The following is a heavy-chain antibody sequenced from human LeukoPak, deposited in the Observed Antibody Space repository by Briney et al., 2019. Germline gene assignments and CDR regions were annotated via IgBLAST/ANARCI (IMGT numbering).Heavy chain of an antibody. CDR3: ARGRSTGYPYYFEY. V-gene: IGHV1-8*03. Sequence: VASVKVSCKASGYTFTSYDINWVRQATGQGLEWMGWMNPNSGSTGHAQKFQGRVTITRNTSISTAYMELSGLRSEDTAVYYCARGRSTGYPYYFEYWGQRTLVTVSS. D-gene: IGHD5-12*01. J-gene: IGHJ4*02. CDR2: MNPNSGST. CDR1: GYTFTSYD.